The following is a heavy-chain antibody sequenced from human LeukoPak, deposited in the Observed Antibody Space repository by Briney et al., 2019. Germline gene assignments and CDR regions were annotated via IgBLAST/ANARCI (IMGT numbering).Heavy chain of an antibody. V-gene: IGHV4-59*01. Sequence: SETLSLTCTVSGPSISSYYGSWIRQPPGKGLEWVGYIYYSESTNYNPSRKSPVTISVDTSKHQFSLKLSSVPAADPAVYYCASDSSGWPAQYCQLGGKGTVV. D-gene: IGHD6-19*01. CDR3: ASDSSGWPAQYCQL. CDR1: GPSISSYY. J-gene: IGHJ1*01. CDR2: IYYSEST.